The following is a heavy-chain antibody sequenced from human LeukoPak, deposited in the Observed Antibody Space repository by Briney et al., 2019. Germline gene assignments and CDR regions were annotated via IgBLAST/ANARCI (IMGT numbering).Heavy chain of an antibody. CDR2: IYYSGST. V-gene: IGHV4-59*01. CDR1: GGSISSYY. Sequence: SETLSLTCTVSGGSISSYYWSWIRQPPGKGLEWIGYIYYSGSTNYNPSLKSRVTISVDTSMNQFSLKLRSMTTADTSVYYCARGPHSSSWYHFDYWGQGTLVTVSS. D-gene: IGHD6-13*01. J-gene: IGHJ4*02. CDR3: ARGPHSSSWYHFDY.